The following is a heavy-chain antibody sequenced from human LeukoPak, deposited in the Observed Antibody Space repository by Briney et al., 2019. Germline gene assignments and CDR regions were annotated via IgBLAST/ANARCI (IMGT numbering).Heavy chain of an antibody. V-gene: IGHV4-61*02. D-gene: IGHD2-2*01. Sequence: SETLSLTCTVSGGSISSSSYYWSWIRQPAGKGLEWIGRIYTSGSTNYNPSLKSRVTMSVGTSKNQFSLKLSSVTAADTAVYYCARDQPPHCSSTSCYVYYMDVWGKGTTVTVSS. CDR3: ARDQPPHCSSTSCYVYYMDV. CDR2: IYTSGST. J-gene: IGHJ6*03. CDR1: GGSISSSSYY.